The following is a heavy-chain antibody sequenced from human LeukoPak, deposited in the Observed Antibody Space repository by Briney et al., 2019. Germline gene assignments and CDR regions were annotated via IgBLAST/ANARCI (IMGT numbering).Heavy chain of an antibody. Sequence: GGSLTLSCAASGFTFSSYGMHWVRQAPGKGLERVAVIWYDGSNKYYADSVKGRFTISRDNSKNTLYLQMNSLRAEDTAVYYCAREQRVTMVRGVINPLDYWGQGTLVTVSS. CDR3: AREQRVTMVRGVINPLDY. CDR2: IWYDGSNK. CDR1: GFTFSSYG. D-gene: IGHD3-10*01. J-gene: IGHJ4*02. V-gene: IGHV3-33*01.